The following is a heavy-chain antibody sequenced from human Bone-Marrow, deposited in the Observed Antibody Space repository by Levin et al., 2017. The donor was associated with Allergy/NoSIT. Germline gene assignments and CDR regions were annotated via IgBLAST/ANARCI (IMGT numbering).Heavy chain of an antibody. Sequence: KSSETLSLTCAVSGGSISSTSYYWGWIRQPPGKGLEWIGSVYYTGDTYAIPSLTGRVTISLDTSRRHFSLKMRSVTAADTAVYYCARFMAYDHTMDVWGQGTTVTVS. CDR1: GGSISSTSYY. V-gene: IGHV4-39*02. D-gene: IGHD5-12*01. CDR2: VYYTGDT. J-gene: IGHJ6*02. CDR3: ARFMAYDHTMDV.